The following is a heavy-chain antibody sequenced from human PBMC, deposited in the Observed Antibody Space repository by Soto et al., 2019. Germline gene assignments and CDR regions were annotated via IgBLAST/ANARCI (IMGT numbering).Heavy chain of an antibody. D-gene: IGHD3-22*01. CDR2: IDPSDSYT. J-gene: IGHJ4*02. V-gene: IGHV5-10-1*01. Sequence: GESLKISCNGSGYSFTSYWISWVRQMPGKGLEWMGRIDPSDSYTNYSPSFQGHVTISADKSISTAYLQWSSLKASDTAMYYCARQGYYYDSSGYYGYWGQGTLVTVYS. CDR1: GYSFTSYW. CDR3: ARQGYYYDSSGYYGY.